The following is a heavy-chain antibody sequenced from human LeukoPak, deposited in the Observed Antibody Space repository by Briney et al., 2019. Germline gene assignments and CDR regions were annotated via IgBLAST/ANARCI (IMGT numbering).Heavy chain of an antibody. CDR2: FSSSRSKI. CDR3: ARGCGGDCYYYMDV. D-gene: IGHD2-21*02. CDR1: GFTFSRYS. V-gene: IGHV3-21*01. J-gene: IGHJ6*03. Sequence: GGSLRLSCADSGFTFSRYSMNWVRRAPGKGMEWVSSFSSSRSKIYAASLVKGLFSISRDNAKKSLYLNMSSLRAEDTAVYYGARGCGGDCYYYMDVWGKGTTVIVSS.